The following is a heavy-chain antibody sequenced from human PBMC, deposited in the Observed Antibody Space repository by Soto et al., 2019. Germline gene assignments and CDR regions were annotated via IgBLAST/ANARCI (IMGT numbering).Heavy chain of an antibody. CDR1: GGSISSGGYY. CDR3: ARDTTVNSYYYYGMDV. Sequence: QVQLQESGPGLVKPSQTLSLTCTVSGGSISSGGYYWSWIRQHPGKGLEWIGYIYYSGSTYYNPSRKSRVTISVDTSKNQFSLKLSSVTAADTAVYYCARDTTVNSYYYYGMDVWGQGTTVTVSS. V-gene: IGHV4-31*03. D-gene: IGHD4-4*01. CDR2: IYYSGST. J-gene: IGHJ6*02.